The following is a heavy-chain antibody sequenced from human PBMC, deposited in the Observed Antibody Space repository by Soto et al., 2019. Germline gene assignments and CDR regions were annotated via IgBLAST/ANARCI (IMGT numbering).Heavy chain of an antibody. J-gene: IGHJ4*02. Sequence: GESLKISCAASGFTFSSYAMSWVRQAPGKGLEWVSTISGSGGSTYYADSVQGRFTISRDNSKNSLSLQMNSLRAEDTAVYYCAKVCRSSGWITEFDYWGQGALVTVSS. CDR2: ISGSGGST. CDR3: AKVCRSSGWITEFDY. V-gene: IGHV3-23*01. CDR1: GFTFSSYA. D-gene: IGHD6-19*01.